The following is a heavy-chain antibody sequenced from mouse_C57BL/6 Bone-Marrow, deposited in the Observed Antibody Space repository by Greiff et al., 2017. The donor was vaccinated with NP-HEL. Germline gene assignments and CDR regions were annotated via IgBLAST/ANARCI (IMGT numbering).Heavy chain of an antibody. D-gene: IGHD1-1*01. Sequence: EVQLVESGEGLVKPGGSLKLSCAASGFTFSSYAMSWVRQTPEKRLEWVAYISSGGDYIYYADTVKGRFTISRDNARNTLYLQMSSLKSEDTAMYYCTRDSHYYGSSPYFDYWGQGTTLTVSS. CDR1: GFTFSSYA. V-gene: IGHV5-9-1*02. J-gene: IGHJ2*01. CDR2: ISSGGDYI. CDR3: TRDSHYYGSSPYFDY.